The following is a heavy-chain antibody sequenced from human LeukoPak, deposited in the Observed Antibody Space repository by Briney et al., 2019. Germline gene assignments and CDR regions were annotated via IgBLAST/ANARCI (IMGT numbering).Heavy chain of an antibody. CDR2: IKQDGSEK. CDR3: ARREVAARHYYYYMDV. Sequence: GGSLRLSCAASGFTFSSYWMSWARQAPGKGLEWVANIKQDGSEKYYVDSVKGRFTISRDNAKNSLYLQMNSLRAEDTAVYYCARREVAARHYYYYMDVWGKGTTVTVSS. D-gene: IGHD6-6*01. J-gene: IGHJ6*03. V-gene: IGHV3-7*01. CDR1: GFTFSSYW.